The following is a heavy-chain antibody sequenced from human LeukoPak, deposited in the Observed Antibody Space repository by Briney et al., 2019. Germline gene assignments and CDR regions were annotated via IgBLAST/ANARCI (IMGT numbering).Heavy chain of an antibody. J-gene: IGHJ6*03. CDR2: INTNSGGT. V-gene: IGHV1-2*06. D-gene: IGHD3-22*01. Sequence: ASVKVSCKASGYTFTGYYMHWVRQAPGQGLEWMGRINTNSGGTNYAQKFQGRVTMTRDTSSSTTCMELSRLRSDDTAVYYCAIPPLYDSSGYYYYCYYLDVWGKGTTVTVSS. CDR1: GYTFTGYY. CDR3: AIPPLYDSSGYYYYCYYLDV.